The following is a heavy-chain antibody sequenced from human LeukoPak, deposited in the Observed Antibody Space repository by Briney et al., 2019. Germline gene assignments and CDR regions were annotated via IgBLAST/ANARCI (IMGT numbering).Heavy chain of an antibody. V-gene: IGHV1-2*02. J-gene: IGHJ3*02. CDR2: INPNSGDT. Sequence: ASVKVSCKASGYTLTGYYMHWVRQAPQQGXXWMGWINPNSGDTNYAQKFQDRVTMTSDTSISTAYMELRGLRYDDTAMYYCTRRGTPGAFDIWGQGTMVTVSS. CDR1: GYTLTGYY. CDR3: TRRGTPGAFDI. D-gene: IGHD3-16*01.